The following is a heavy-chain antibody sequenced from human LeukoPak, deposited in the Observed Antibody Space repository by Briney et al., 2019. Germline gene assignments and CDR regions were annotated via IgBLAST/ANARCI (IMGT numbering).Heavy chain of an antibody. CDR2: IYTGGSP. CDR1: GFTVSSNY. J-gene: IGHJ4*02. Sequence: GGSLRLSCAASGFTVSSNYMTWVRQAPGKGLEWVSVIYTGGSPYYADSVKGRFTISRDISKNTVYLQMNSLRAEDTAVYYCARGAATGPTLGLDYWGQGTLVTVSS. CDR3: ARGAATGPTLGLDY. D-gene: IGHD6-13*01. V-gene: IGHV3-53*01.